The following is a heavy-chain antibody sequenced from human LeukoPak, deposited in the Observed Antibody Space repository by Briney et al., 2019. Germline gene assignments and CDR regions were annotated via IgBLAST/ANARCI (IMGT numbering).Heavy chain of an antibody. D-gene: IGHD6-19*01. V-gene: IGHV1-69*13. CDR3: ARDRVAATANWFDP. CDR1: GGTFSSYA. CDR2: IIPIFGTA. J-gene: IGHJ5*02. Sequence: GASVKVSCKASGGTFSSYAISWVRQAPGQGLEWMGGIIPIFGTANYAQKFQGRVTITADESTSTAYMELSSLRSEDTAVYYCARDRVAATANWFDPWGQGALVIVSS.